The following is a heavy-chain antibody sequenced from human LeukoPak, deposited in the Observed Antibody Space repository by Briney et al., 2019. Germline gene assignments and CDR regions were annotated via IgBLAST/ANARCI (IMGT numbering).Heavy chain of an antibody. CDR2: IYYSGST. J-gene: IGHJ4*02. CDR3: ARVYDYCSSTSCYTAFDY. D-gene: IGHD2-2*02. CDR1: GGSISSYY. V-gene: IGHV4-59*01. Sequence: PSETLSLTCAVSGGSISSYYWSWVRQPPGKGLEWIGYIYYSGSTNYNPSLKSRVTISVDTSKNQFSLKLSSVTAADTAVYYCARVYDYCSSTSCYTAFDYWGQGTLVTVSS.